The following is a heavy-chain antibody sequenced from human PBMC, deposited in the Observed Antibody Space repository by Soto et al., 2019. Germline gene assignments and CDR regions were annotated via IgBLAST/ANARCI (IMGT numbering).Heavy chain of an antibody. J-gene: IGHJ4*02. Sequence: GGSLRLSCAASGFTFSSYGMHWVRQAPGKGLEWVAVISYDGSNKYYADSVKGRFTISRDNSKNTLYLQMNSLRAEDTAVYYCAKDPYSSIAAAGTFDYWGQGTLVTVSS. CDR1: GFTFSSYG. CDR3: AKDPYSSIAAAGTFDY. V-gene: IGHV3-30*18. D-gene: IGHD6-13*01. CDR2: ISYDGSNK.